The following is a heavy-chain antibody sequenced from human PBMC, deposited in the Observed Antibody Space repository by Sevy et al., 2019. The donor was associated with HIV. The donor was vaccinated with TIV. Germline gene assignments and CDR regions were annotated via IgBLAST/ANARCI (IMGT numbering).Heavy chain of an antibody. Sequence: GGSLRLSCAASGFTFSSYWMSWVRQAPGKGLEWVATMKQDGSDKYYVDSVKGRFTISRDNAKNSLYLQMNSLRAEDSAVFYCVREGLGGFSYSLDFWGQGTLVTVSP. CDR3: VREGLGGFSYSLDF. D-gene: IGHD5-18*01. J-gene: IGHJ4*02. CDR1: GFTFSSYW. V-gene: IGHV3-7*01. CDR2: MKQDGSDK.